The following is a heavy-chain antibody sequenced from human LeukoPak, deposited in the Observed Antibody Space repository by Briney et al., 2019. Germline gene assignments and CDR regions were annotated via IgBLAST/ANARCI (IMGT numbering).Heavy chain of an antibody. CDR1: GFSLSSYW. Sequence: GGSLRLSCAASGFSLSSYWMHWVRQIPGKGPVWVSRINSDGSSTSYADSVKGRFAISRDNAKNTLCLQMNSLRAEDTAVYYCARGNSHSFDYWGQGALVTVSS. CDR2: INSDGSST. V-gene: IGHV3-74*01. CDR3: ARGNSHSFDY. D-gene: IGHD4-11*01. J-gene: IGHJ4*02.